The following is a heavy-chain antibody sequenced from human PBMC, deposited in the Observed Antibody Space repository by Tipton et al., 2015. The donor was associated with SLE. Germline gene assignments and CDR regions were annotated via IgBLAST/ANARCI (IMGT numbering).Heavy chain of an antibody. CDR2: IGQDGRTL. CDR3: ARSAGYGSNWAHFDY. D-gene: IGHD6-13*01. V-gene: IGHV3-7*03. J-gene: IGHJ4*02. Sequence: SLRLSCAASGFTLSDHWMYWVRQAPGKGLEWVANIGQDGRTLDYVDSVKGRFTISRDNAQNSVFLQMNSLRVDDTAVYYCARSAGYGSNWAHFDYWGQGTLVTVSS. CDR1: GFTLSDHW.